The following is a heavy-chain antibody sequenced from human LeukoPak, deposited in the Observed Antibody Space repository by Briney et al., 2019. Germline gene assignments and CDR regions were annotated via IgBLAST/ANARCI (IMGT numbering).Heavy chain of an antibody. J-gene: IGHJ6*02. Sequence: GGSLRLSCAASGFTFSSHWMSWVRQAPGKGLEWVANIKQDGSEKTYVDSVKGRFTISRDNAKNSLYLQMNSLRAEDTAVYYCARDRWAILTGSENYYFYGMDVWGQGTTVTVPS. CDR2: IKQDGSEK. D-gene: IGHD3-9*01. V-gene: IGHV3-7*01. CDR3: ARDRWAILTGSENYYFYGMDV. CDR1: GFTFSSHW.